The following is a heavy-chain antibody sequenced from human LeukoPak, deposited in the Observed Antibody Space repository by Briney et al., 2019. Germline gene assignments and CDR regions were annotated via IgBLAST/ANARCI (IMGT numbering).Heavy chain of an antibody. V-gene: IGHV4-39*07. CDR3: ARRTRYSYGLYYFDY. Sequence: SETLSLTCTVSGGSISSSSYYWGWIRQPPGKGLEWIGSIYYSGSSYYNPSLKSRVTISVDTSKNQFSLKLSSVTAADTAVYYCARRTRYSYGLYYFDYWGQGTLVTVSS. CDR2: IYYSGSS. D-gene: IGHD5-18*01. CDR1: GGSISSSSYY. J-gene: IGHJ4*02.